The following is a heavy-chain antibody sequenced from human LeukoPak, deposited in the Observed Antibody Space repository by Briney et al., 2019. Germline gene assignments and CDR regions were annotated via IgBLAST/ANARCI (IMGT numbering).Heavy chain of an antibody. Sequence: PGGSLRLSCAASGFTFSSNALHWVRQAPGKGLEWVADISYDGSNKYYADSVKGRFTISRDNSKNTLYLQMNSLRVEDTAVYYCARDLGDFYYISLDFDYWGQGALVTVSS. V-gene: IGHV3-30*04. J-gene: IGHJ4*02. CDR3: ARDLGDFYYISLDFDY. CDR1: GFTFSSNA. D-gene: IGHD3-9*01. CDR2: ISYDGSNK.